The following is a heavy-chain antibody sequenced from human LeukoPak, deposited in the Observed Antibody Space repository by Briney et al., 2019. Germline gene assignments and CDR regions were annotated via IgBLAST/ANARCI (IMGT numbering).Heavy chain of an antibody. J-gene: IGHJ6*02. Sequence: SETLSLTCTVSGGSISSYYWSWIRQPPGKGLEWIGYIYYSGSTNYNPSLKSRVTISVDTSKNQFSLKLSSVTAADTAVYYCARDAVGYCSSTSCYPALYYYYGMDVWGQGTTVTVSS. CDR3: ARDAVGYCSSTSCYPALYYYYGMDV. D-gene: IGHD2-2*03. CDR2: IYYSGST. V-gene: IGHV4-59*01. CDR1: GGSISSYY.